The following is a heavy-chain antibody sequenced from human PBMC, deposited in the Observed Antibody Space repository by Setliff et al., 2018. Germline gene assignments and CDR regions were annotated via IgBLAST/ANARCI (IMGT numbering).Heavy chain of an antibody. CDR2: VSYGGST. CDR3: ARTGTTYYYSCMDV. V-gene: IGHV4-59*08. J-gene: IGHJ6*03. CDR1: GAAISTYH. Sequence: PSETLSLTCAVSGAAISTYHWSWLRQPPGKGLEWIGYVSYGGSTKYNPSLESRVTISLDAPKNQFSLKLTSVTAADTAVYYCARTGTTYYYSCMDVWGKGTTVTVSS. D-gene: IGHD3-22*01.